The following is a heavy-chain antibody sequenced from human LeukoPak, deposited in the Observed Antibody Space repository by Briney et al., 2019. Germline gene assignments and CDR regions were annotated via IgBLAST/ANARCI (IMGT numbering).Heavy chain of an antibody. CDR3: AGYDYGGNPTTLDAFDI. D-gene: IGHD4-23*01. Sequence: SVKVSCKASGGTFSSYAISWVRQAPGQGLEWMGRIIPILGIANYAQKFQGRVTITADESTSTAYMELSSLRSEDTAVYYCAGYDYGGNPTTLDAFDIWGQGTMVTVSS. J-gene: IGHJ3*02. V-gene: IGHV1-69*04. CDR2: IIPILGIA. CDR1: GGTFSSYA.